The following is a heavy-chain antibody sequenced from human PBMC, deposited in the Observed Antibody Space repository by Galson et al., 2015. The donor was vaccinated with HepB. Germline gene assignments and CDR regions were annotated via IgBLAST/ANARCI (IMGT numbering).Heavy chain of an antibody. Sequence: SLRLSCAASGFTFSGYGMHWVRQAPGKGLEWVAVIWYDGSNRYYADSVKGRFTISRDNSRNTLYLQMNSLRAEDTAVYYCARRVDPAMGEPLHFWGPGTMVTVSS. CDR1: GFTFSGYG. D-gene: IGHD5-18*01. V-gene: IGHV3-33*08. CDR2: IWYDGSNR. CDR3: ARRVDPAMGEPLHF. J-gene: IGHJ3*01.